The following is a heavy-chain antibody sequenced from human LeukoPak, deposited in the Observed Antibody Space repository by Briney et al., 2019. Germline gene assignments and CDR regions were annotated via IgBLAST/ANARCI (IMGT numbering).Heavy chain of an antibody. D-gene: IGHD3-9*01. CDR3: ASSPPSHYDILTGSLVGFDY. V-gene: IGHV4-39*07. J-gene: IGHJ4*02. CDR1: GGSISSSSYY. Sequence: SETLSLTCTVSGGSISSSSYYWGWIRQPPGKGLEWIGSIYYSGSTYYNPSLKSRVTISVDTSKNQFSLKLSSVTAADTAVYYCASSPPSHYDILTGSLVGFDYWGQETLVTVSS. CDR2: IYYSGST.